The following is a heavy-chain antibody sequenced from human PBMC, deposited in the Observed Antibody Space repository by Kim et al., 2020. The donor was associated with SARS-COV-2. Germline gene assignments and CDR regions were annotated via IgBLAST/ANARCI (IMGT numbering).Heavy chain of an antibody. D-gene: IGHD3-10*01. Sequence: GGSLRVSCVGSGFTISNNYMTWVRQAPGKGLEWVSVIYSGGSTYYADSVRVRFTVSRDNSKNTLYLQMNSLRAEDTAVYYCARDFTMVRGVINYGMDVWG. CDR3: ARDFTMVRGVINYGMDV. CDR2: IYSGGST. CDR1: GFTISNNY. J-gene: IGHJ6*01. V-gene: IGHV3-66*01.